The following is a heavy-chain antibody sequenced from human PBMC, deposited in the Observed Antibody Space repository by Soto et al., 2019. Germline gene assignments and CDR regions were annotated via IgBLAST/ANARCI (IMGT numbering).Heavy chain of an antibody. CDR3: ARSSGDDFFYYGMDV. CDR1: GASITSYY. D-gene: IGHD4-17*01. V-gene: IGHV4-59*10. CDR2: VYARGAT. Sequence: SETLSLTCSVSGASITSYYWRWIRQSAAEGLQWIGPVYARGATNYKPPLKSRVTISGDTSKNQFSLKLTSVTAADTAVYYCARSSGDDFFYYGMDVWRRGTTVTVSS. J-gene: IGHJ6*02.